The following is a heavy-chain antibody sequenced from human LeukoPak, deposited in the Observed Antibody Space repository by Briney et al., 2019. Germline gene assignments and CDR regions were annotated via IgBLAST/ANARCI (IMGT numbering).Heavy chain of an antibody. CDR3: ARDRDNNFGDY. CDR2: INPNGGGT. J-gene: IGHJ4*02. V-gene: IGHV1-2*06. CDR1: GYTFTVYY. Sequence: GASVKVSCKASGYTFTVYYVHWVRQAPGQGLEWMGRINPNGGGTNYAQKFQGRVTMTRDTSISTAYMELSRLRSDDTAVYYCARDRDNNFGDYWGQGTLVTVSS. D-gene: IGHD1-20*01.